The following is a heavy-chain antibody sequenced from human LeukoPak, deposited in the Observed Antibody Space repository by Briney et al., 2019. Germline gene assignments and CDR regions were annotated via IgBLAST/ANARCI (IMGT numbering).Heavy chain of an antibody. Sequence: PGGSLRLSCAASGFTFSSYAMSWVRQAPGKGLEWVSAIRGSGGSTYYADSVKGRFTISRDNSKNTLYLQMNSLRAEDTAVYYCARDLGYCSGGSCSGHYWGQGTLVTVSS. V-gene: IGHV3-23*01. D-gene: IGHD2-15*01. J-gene: IGHJ4*02. CDR2: IRGSGGST. CDR3: ARDLGYCSGGSCSGHY. CDR1: GFTFSSYA.